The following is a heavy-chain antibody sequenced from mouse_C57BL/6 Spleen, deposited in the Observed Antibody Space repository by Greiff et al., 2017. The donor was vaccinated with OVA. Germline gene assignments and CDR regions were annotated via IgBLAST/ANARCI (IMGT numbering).Heavy chain of an antibody. D-gene: IGHD1-1*01. J-gene: IGHJ1*03. CDR2: IYPGSGNT. CDR3: ASDYYGSSYGYFDV. V-gene: IGHV1-66*01. Sequence: QVHVKQSGPELVKPGASVKISCKASGYSFTSYYIHWVKQRPGQGLEWIGWIYPGSGNTKYNEKFKGKATLTADTSSSTAYMQLSSLTSEDSAVYYCASDYYGSSYGYFDVWGTGTTVTVSS. CDR1: GYSFTSYY.